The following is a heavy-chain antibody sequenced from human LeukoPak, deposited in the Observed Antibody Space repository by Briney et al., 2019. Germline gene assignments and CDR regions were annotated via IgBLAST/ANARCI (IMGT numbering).Heavy chain of an antibody. CDR1: GFTFGDYA. CDR3: AKDMDDSSGYYYFDY. CDR2: ISWNSGSI. D-gene: IGHD3-22*01. V-gene: IGHV3-9*01. J-gene: IGHJ4*02. Sequence: GGSLRLSCAASGFTFGDYAMHWVRQAPGKGLEWVSGISWNSGSIGYADSVKGRFTISRDNAKNSLYLQMNSLRAEDTALYYCAKDMDDSSGYYYFDYWGQGTLVTVSS.